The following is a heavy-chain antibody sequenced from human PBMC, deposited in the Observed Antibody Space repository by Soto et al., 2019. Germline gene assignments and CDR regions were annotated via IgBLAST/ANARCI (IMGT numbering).Heavy chain of an antibody. D-gene: IGHD1-26*01. CDR2: IYSGGST. CDR3: ARDQVGELPYYYYGMDV. Sequence: LSLTCAASGFTVSSNYMSWVRQAPGKGLEWVSVIYSGGSTYYADSVKGRFTISRHNSKNTLYLQMNSLRAEDTAVYYCARDQVGELPYYYYGMDVWGQGTTVTVSS. V-gene: IGHV3-66*01. CDR1: GFTVSSNY. J-gene: IGHJ6*02.